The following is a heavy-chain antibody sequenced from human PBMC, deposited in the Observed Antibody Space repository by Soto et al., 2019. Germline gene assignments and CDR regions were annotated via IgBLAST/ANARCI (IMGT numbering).Heavy chain of an antibody. CDR2: ISAYNGNT. J-gene: IGHJ3*02. CDR1: GYTFTRYG. Sequence: ASVKVSCKASGYTFTRYGISWVRQAPGQGLEWMGWISAYNGNTNYAQKLQGRVTMTTDTSTSTAYMELRSLRSDDTAVYYCARVGSGYDGGALDAFDIWGQGTMVTVSS. V-gene: IGHV1-18*01. D-gene: IGHD5-12*01. CDR3: ARVGSGYDGGALDAFDI.